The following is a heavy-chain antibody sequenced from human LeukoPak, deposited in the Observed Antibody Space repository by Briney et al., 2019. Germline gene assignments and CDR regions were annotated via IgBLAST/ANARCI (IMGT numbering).Heavy chain of an antibody. CDR3: AKDKTLYGSGSYYPFFYFDY. D-gene: IGHD3-10*01. Sequence: GGSLRLSCAASGFTFSNCAMSWVRQAPGKGLEWVSGISGSGGSTYYADSVKSRFTISRDNSKNTLYLQMNSLRAEDTAVYYCAKDKTLYGSGSYYPFFYFDYWGQGILVTVSS. V-gene: IGHV3-23*01. J-gene: IGHJ4*02. CDR1: GFTFSNCA. CDR2: ISGSGGST.